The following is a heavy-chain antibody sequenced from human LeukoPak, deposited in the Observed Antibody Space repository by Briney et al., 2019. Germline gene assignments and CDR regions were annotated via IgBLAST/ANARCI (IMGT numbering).Heavy chain of an antibody. CDR3: ARQGVGATDF. CDR2: IFYSGST. D-gene: IGHD1-26*01. Sequence: SETLSPTCSVSGGSINSYGYYWAWIRQPPGKRPEWIGSIFYSGSTHYNPSLQSRITISADTSKGQFSLKLSSVTAADTAVYYCARQGVGATDFWGQGSLVTVSS. J-gene: IGHJ4*02. V-gene: IGHV4-39*01. CDR1: GGSINSYGYY.